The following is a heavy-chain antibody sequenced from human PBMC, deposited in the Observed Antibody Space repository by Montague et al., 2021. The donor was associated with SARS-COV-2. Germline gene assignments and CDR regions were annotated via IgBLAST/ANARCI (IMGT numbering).Heavy chain of an antibody. CDR1: GFTFSSYE. CDR2: ISSSGSTI. V-gene: IGHV3-48*03. CDR3: ARGLSIAVAGTLFPDYYYYMDV. D-gene: IGHD6-19*01. Sequence: RSLSLAASGFTFSSYEMNWVRQAPGKGLEWVSYISSSGSTIYYADSVKGRFTISRDNAKNSLYLQMNSLRAEDTAVYYCARGLSIAVAGTLFPDYYYYMDVWGKGTTVTVSS. J-gene: IGHJ6*03.